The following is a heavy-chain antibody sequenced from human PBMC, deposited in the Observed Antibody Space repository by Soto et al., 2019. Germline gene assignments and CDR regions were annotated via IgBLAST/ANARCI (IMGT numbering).Heavy chain of an antibody. D-gene: IGHD6-13*01. CDR1: GFTFSSYE. Sequence: EVQLVESGGGLVQPGGSLRLSCAASGFTFSSYEMNWVRQAPGKGLEWVSYISSSGSTIYYADSVKGRFTISRDNAKNSLYLQMNSLRAEDTAVYYCAREGGNQADYSVRHAFGAYSSSWRNWFDPWGQGTLVTVSS. J-gene: IGHJ5*02. CDR2: ISSSGSTI. V-gene: IGHV3-48*03. CDR3: AREGGNQADYSVRHAFGAYSSSWRNWFDP.